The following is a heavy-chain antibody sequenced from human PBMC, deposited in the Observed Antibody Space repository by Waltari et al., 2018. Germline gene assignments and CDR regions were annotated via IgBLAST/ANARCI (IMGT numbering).Heavy chain of an antibody. D-gene: IGHD1-26*01. J-gene: IGHJ4*02. Sequence: EVQLVESGGGLIQPGGSLRLSCDASGFTVNGYEMNWVRQAPGKGLEWVSYISSSGTTMSYTESVKGRFTISRDNAKNSLWLQMNSLRVEDTAVYYYAGSGSNRDYWGRGTLITVSS. CDR3: AGSGSNRDY. CDR2: ISSSGTTM. V-gene: IGHV3-48*03. CDR1: GFTVNGYE.